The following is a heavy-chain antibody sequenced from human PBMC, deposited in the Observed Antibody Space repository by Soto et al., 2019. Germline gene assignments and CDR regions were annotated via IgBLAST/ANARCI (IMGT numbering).Heavy chain of an antibody. Sequence: QVELVQSGAEVKKPGSSVKVSCQAPGGTFSSYAISWVRQAPGHGLEWLGGIIPIFGTANYAQKFQGRVTITADGFTRTACLELSSLSSEQTAVYYGARVPMVRGAPDYYYYYGMDVWGQGTTVTVSS. V-gene: IGHV1-69*12. CDR1: GGTFSSYA. CDR3: ARVPMVRGAPDYYYYYGMDV. CDR2: IIPIFGTA. J-gene: IGHJ6*02. D-gene: IGHD3-10*01.